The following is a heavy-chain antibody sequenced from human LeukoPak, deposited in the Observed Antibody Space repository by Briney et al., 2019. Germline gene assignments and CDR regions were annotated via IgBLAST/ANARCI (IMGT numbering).Heavy chain of an antibody. V-gene: IGHV1-2*04. CDR2: INPNSGGT. CDR3: ARGRLGIEYYFDY. Sequence: ASVKVSCKASGYTFTGYYMHWVRQAPGQGLEWMGWINPNSGGTSYAQKFQGWVTMTRGTSISTAYMELSRLRSDDTAVYYCARGRLGIEYYFDYWGQGTLVTVSS. CDR1: GYTFTGYY. D-gene: IGHD7-27*01. J-gene: IGHJ4*02.